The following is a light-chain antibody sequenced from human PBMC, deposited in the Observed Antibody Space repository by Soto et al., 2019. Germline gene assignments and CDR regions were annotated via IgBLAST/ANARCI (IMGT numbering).Light chain of an antibody. J-gene: IGKJ2*01. Sequence: EIVLTQSPATLSLSPGERATLSCRASQSVSSYLAWYQQKPGQAPRLLIYDASNRATGIPARFSGSVSGTDFTLTISSLEPEDFAVYYCQQRSNWPPMYTVGQGTKLEIK. CDR1: QSVSSY. CDR2: DAS. V-gene: IGKV3-11*01. CDR3: QQRSNWPPMYT.